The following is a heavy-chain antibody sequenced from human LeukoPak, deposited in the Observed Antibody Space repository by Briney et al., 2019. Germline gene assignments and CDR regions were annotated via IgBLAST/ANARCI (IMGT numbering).Heavy chain of an antibody. CDR1: GFTFRHFA. Sequence: GGSLRHSCAASGFTFRHFAMNWVRQAPGKGLEWVSVISVSDGSTYYADSVRGRFTISRDNSKNTLFLQLNGLRAEDTAIYYCARAMPSSTYYFDSWGQGTLVTVSS. V-gene: IGHV3-23*01. CDR3: ARAMPSSTYYFDS. CDR2: ISVSDGST. J-gene: IGHJ4*02. D-gene: IGHD2-2*01.